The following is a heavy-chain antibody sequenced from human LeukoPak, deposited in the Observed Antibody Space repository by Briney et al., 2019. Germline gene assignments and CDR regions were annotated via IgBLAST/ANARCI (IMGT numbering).Heavy chain of an antibody. Sequence: GGSLRLSCAASGFTFSSYAMSWVRQAPGKGLEWVSAISGSGETTYYADSVKGRFTISRDNARNSLFLQLNSLTAEDTAVYYCARDGGPLDYWGPGTLVTVSS. CDR3: ARDGGPLDY. D-gene: IGHD4-23*01. CDR1: GFTFSSYA. V-gene: IGHV3-23*01. CDR2: ISGSGETT. J-gene: IGHJ4*02.